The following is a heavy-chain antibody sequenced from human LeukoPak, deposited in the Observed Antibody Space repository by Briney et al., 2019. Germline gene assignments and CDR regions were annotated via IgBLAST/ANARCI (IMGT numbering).Heavy chain of an antibody. J-gene: IGHJ4*02. V-gene: IGHV3-21*01. D-gene: IGHD4-17*01. CDR1: GFTFSSYS. CDR2: ISSSSSYI. CDR3: ARDQGEETAPGDLDY. Sequence: PGGSLRLSCAASGFTFSSYSMNWVRQAPGKGLEWVSPISSSSSYIYYADSVKGRFTISRDNAKNSLYLQMNSLRAEDTAVYYCARDQGEETAPGDLDYWGQGTLVTVSS.